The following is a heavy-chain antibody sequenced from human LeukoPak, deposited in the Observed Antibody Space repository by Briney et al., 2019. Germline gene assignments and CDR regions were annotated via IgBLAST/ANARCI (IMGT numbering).Heavy chain of an antibody. CDR3: AREDYGDYKAFDI. D-gene: IGHD4-17*01. CDR2: IIPILRTA. V-gene: IGHV1-69*13. Sequence: ASVKVSCKASGGTFSSYAISWVRQAPGQGLEWMGGIIPILRTANYAQKFQGRVTITADESTSTAYMVLGSLRSEDTAVYYCAREDYGDYKAFDIWGQGTMVTVSA. J-gene: IGHJ3*02. CDR1: GGTFSSYA.